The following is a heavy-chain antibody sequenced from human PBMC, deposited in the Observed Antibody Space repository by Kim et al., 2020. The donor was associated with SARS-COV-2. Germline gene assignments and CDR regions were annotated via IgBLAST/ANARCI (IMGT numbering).Heavy chain of an antibody. Sequence: SETLSLTCTVSGGSISSYYWSWIRQPPGKGLEWIVYFFCSGSTDYNPSLKSRVTISEDPSKNQFSLRLSSVTAADAAVYYCARVGGLTTLEPKGFAFDVWGQGTMVTVSS. J-gene: IGHJ3*01. CDR2: FFCSGST. D-gene: IGHD3-22*01. CDR3: ARVGGLTTLEPKGFAFDV. CDR1: GGSISSYY. V-gene: IGHV4-59*13.